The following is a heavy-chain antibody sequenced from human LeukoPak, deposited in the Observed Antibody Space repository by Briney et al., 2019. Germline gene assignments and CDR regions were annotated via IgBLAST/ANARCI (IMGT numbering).Heavy chain of an antibody. J-gene: IGHJ6*03. CDR3: ARASDSILSYYYHMDL. V-gene: IGHV4-4*07. Sequence: SETLSLTCTVFGDSVSNYYWSWVRQPAGKGLEWIGRIFTTGSTDYNPSLRSRVTMSRDKSKNQLFLKLTSVTAADTAVYYCARASDSILSYYYHMDLWGKGITVTVSS. CDR1: GDSVSNYY. CDR2: IFTTGST. D-gene: IGHD3-22*01.